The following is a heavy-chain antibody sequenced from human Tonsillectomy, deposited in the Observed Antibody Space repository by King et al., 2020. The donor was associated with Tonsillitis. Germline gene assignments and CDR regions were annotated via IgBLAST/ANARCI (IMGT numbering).Heavy chain of an antibody. CDR3: VRIGYPLVALFDP. J-gene: IGHJ5*02. CDR1: GFSFSSNY. Sequence: QLVQSGGGLVQPGGSLRLSCAASGFSFSSNYMSWVRQAPGKGLEWVSVIHSGNSTYYADSVKGRFTISRDNTKNTLYLQMNSLRVEDTAVYYCVRIGYPLVALFDPWGQGTLVTVSS. V-gene: IGHV3-66*01. D-gene: IGHD3-3*01. CDR2: IHSGNST.